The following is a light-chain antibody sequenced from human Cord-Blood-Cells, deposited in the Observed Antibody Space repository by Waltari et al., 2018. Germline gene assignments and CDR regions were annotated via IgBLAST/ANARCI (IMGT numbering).Light chain of an antibody. Sequence: SYELTQPPSVSVSPGQTASITCSGDKLGDKYACWYQQKPGQSPVLGIYQDSKRPSGIPARFSGSNSGKTATLTISGTQAMDEADYYCQAWDSSTAWVFGGGTKLTVL. V-gene: IGLV3-1*01. CDR3: QAWDSSTAWV. J-gene: IGLJ3*02. CDR1: KLGDKY. CDR2: QDS.